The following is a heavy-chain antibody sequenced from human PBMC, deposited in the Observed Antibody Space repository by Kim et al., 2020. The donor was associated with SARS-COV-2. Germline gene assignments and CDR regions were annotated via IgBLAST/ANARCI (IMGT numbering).Heavy chain of an antibody. CDR3: AAVGVLLWFGDSLNYYGMDV. V-gene: IGHV1-58*01. J-gene: IGHJ6*02. CDR1: GFTFTSSA. D-gene: IGHD3-10*01. Sequence: SVKVSCKASGFTFTSSAVQWVRQARGQRLEWIGWIVVGSGNTNYAQKFQERVTITRDMSTNTAYMELSSLRSEDTAVYYCAAVGVLLWFGDSLNYYGMDVWGQGTTVTVSS. CDR2: IVVGSGNT.